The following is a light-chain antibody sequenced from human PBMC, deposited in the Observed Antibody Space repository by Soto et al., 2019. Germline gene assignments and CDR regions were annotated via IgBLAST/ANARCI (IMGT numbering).Light chain of an antibody. CDR2: AAS. Sequence: DIQMTQSPSSLSASLGDRVTITCRASQSISSYLNWYQQKLGKAPKLLIYAASSLQTGVPSRFSGSGSGTDFSLTISSLQPEDFSTYYCQQSYSTPRTFGQGTKVEVK. J-gene: IGKJ1*01. CDR1: QSISSY. CDR3: QQSYSTPRT. V-gene: IGKV1-39*01.